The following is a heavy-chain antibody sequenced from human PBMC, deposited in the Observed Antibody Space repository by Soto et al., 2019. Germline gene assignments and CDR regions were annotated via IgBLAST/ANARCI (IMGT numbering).Heavy chain of an antibody. D-gene: IGHD1-26*01. V-gene: IGHV1-46*01. J-gene: IGHJ6*02. CDR1: GYTFTSYY. CDR2: INPSGGST. Sequence: SVKVSCKASGYTFTSYYMHWVRQAPGQGLEWMGIINPSGGSTSYAQKFQGRVTMTRDTSTSTVYMELSSLRSEDTAVYYCARVGRNYYYYYGMDVWGQGTTVTVSS. CDR3: ARVGRNYYYYYGMDV.